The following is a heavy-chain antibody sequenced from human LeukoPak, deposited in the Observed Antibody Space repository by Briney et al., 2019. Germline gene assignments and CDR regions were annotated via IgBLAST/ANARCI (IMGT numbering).Heavy chain of an antibody. J-gene: IGHJ3*02. CDR2: IYYSGST. CDR1: GGSISSYY. V-gene: IGHV4-59*01. CDR3: ARFQHDAFDI. Sequence: PSETLSLTCTVSGGSISSYYWSWLRQPPGKGLEWIGYIYYSGSTNYNPSLKSRVTISVDTSKNQFSLKLSSVTAADTAVYYCARFQHDAFDIWGQGTMVTVSS. D-gene: IGHD2-2*01.